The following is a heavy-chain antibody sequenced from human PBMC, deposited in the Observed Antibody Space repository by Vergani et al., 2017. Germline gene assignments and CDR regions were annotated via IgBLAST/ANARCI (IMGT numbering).Heavy chain of an antibody. V-gene: IGHV3-48*02. CDR2: ISSSSSTI. CDR3: AKENLQLWLNSVATEHFDY. Sequence: EVQLVESGGGLVQPGGSLRLSCAASGFTFSSYSMNWVRQAPGKGLEWVSYISSSSSTIYYADSVKGRFTISRDNAKNSLYLQMNSLRDEDTAVYYCAKENLQLWLNSVATEHFDYWGQGTLVTVSS. CDR1: GFTFSSYS. J-gene: IGHJ4*02. D-gene: IGHD5-18*01.